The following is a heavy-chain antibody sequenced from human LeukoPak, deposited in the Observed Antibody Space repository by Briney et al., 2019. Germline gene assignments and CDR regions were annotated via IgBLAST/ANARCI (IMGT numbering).Heavy chain of an antibody. CDR2: IHTTGGT. V-gene: IGHV4-4*07. J-gene: IGHJ4*02. D-gene: IGHD1-26*01. CDR1: GGSISSYY. Sequence: SETLSLTCSVSGGSISSYYWSWIRQPAGKGLEWIGRIHTTGGTRYNPSLKSRITMSLDASKNQFTLKLSSVTAADTAVYYCARVVGATLDYWGQGTLVTVSS. CDR3: ARVVGATLDY.